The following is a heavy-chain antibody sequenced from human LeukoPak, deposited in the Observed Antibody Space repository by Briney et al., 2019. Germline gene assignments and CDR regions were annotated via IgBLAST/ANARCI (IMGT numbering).Heavy chain of an antibody. J-gene: IGHJ5*02. CDR3: ASWVGGQVGRNWFVP. CDR1: GGTFSSYA. V-gene: IGHV1-69*05. D-gene: IGHD1-26*01. CDR2: IIPIFGTA. Sequence: SVKVSRKASGGTFSSYAISWVRHAPGQGLEWMGGIIPIFGTANYAQKFQGRVTITTDESTSTAYMELSSLRSEDTAVYYCASWVGGQVGRNWFVPWGQGTLVTVSS.